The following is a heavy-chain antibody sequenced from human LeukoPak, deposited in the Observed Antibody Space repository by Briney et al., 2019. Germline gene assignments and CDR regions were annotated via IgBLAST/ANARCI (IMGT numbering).Heavy chain of an antibody. CDR1: GYTFTRYY. Sequence: ASVKVSCKAYGYTFTRYYMHWVRQAPGQGLEWMGGINPNSGGTNYPQKFQGRVTMTRDTSISTAYMELSRLRSDDTAVYYCARDFPAGGFDYWGQGTLVTVSS. V-gene: IGHV1-2*02. CDR3: ARDFPAGGFDY. D-gene: IGHD3-16*01. CDR2: INPNSGGT. J-gene: IGHJ4*02.